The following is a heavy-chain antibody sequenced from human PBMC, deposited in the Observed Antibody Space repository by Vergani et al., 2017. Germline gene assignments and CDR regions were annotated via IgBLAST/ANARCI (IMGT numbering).Heavy chain of an antibody. CDR3: ARDWNSGSEAYAFDI. D-gene: IGHD1-26*01. CDR1: GGSISSYY. Sequence: QVQLQESGPGLVKPSETLSLTCTVSGGSISSYYWSWIRQPPGKGLEWIGYIYYSGSTNYNPSLKSRVTISVDPSKNQFSLKLSSVTAADTAVYYCARDWNSGSEAYAFDIWGQGTMVTVSS. J-gene: IGHJ3*02. CDR2: IYYSGST. V-gene: IGHV4-59*01.